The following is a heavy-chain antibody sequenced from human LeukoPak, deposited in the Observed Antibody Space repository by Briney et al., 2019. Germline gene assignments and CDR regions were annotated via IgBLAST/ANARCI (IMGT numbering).Heavy chain of an antibody. Sequence: HTGGSLRLSCAASGFIFSSQWMSWVRQAPGKGPEWVANINQDGSEKHYVDSVKGRFTISRDNAENSLYLQMNSLRAEDTAVYYCARAANWGQGTLVTVSS. CDR2: INQDGSEK. J-gene: IGHJ4*02. CDR1: GFIFSSQW. CDR3: ARAAN. V-gene: IGHV3-7*01.